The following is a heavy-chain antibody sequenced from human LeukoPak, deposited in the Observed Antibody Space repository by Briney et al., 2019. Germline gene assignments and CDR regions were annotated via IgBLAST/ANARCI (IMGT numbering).Heavy chain of an antibody. V-gene: IGHV3-33*01. Sequence: GGSPRLSCAASEFTFSNYGLHWVRQAPGKGLEWVAVVLYDGSKRYYADSVKGRFTISRDNSKNTLYLQMNSLRAEDTAVYYCARDYSSSWSYGMDVWGQGTTVTVSS. J-gene: IGHJ6*02. CDR1: EFTFSNYG. D-gene: IGHD6-13*01. CDR3: ARDYSSSWSYGMDV. CDR2: VLYDGSKR.